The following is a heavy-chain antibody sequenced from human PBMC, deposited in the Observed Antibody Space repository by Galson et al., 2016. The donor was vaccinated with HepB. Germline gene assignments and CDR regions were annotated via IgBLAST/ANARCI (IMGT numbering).Heavy chain of an antibody. CDR2: IYYSGST. Sequence: SETLSLTCTVSGGSVNNDNYSWSWIRQPPGKGLEWIGYIYYSGSTNYIPSLKSRVTFSVDTSKNHFSLKLSSVNAADTAVYYCARFCSGNTCPDFWCQGTLVTVPS. J-gene: IGHJ4*02. D-gene: IGHD2-15*01. CDR3: ARFCSGNTCPDF. V-gene: IGHV4-61*03. CDR1: GGSVNNDNYS.